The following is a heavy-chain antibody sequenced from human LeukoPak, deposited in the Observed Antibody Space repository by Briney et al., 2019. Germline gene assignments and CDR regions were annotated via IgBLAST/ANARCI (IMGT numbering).Heavy chain of an antibody. V-gene: IGHV4-59*08. CDR2: IYYSGST. Sequence: PSETLSLTCTVSGGSISSYYWSWIRQPPGKGLEWIGYIYYSGSTNYNPSLKSRVTISVDTSKNQFSLKLSSVTAADTAVYYCARGVDDSATFFYSYYMDVWGKGTTVTVSS. D-gene: IGHD2/OR15-2a*01. CDR1: GGSISSYY. J-gene: IGHJ6*03. CDR3: ARGVDDSATFFYSYYMDV.